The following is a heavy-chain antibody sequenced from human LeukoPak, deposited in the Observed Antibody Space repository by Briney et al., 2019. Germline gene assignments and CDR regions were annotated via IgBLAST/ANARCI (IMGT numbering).Heavy chain of an antibody. D-gene: IGHD1-26*01. CDR3: AREGPQYSGTYYGAAFDI. V-gene: IGHV1-18*01. CDR1: GYTFRNYG. J-gene: IGHJ3*02. Sequence: ASVKVSGKASGYTFRNYGFTWVRQAPGQGLEWMGWISVYNGNTNYAQKFQGRVTMTTDTSTSTAHMELRSLRSDDTAMYYCAREGPQYSGTYYGAAFDIWGQGTMVTVSS. CDR2: ISVYNGNT.